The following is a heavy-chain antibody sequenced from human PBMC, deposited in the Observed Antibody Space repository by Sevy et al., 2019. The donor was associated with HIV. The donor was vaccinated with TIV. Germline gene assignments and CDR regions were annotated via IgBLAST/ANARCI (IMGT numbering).Heavy chain of an antibody. CDR1: SGSVSSGNNY. Sequence: SETLSLTCIVSSGSVSSGNNYWSWIRQPPGKGLEWIGYIYYSGNTKYNPSLKSRVTISIDTSKNQFSLNLTSVTAAATAVYYCARDPSEEGFSYGPFDSWGQGILVTVSS. D-gene: IGHD5-18*01. CDR3: ARDPSEEGFSYGPFDS. CDR2: IYYSGNT. J-gene: IGHJ5*01. V-gene: IGHV4-61*01.